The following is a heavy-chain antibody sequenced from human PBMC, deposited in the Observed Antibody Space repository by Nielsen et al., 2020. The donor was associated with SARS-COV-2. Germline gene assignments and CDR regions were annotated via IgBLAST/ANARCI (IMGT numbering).Heavy chain of an antibody. D-gene: IGHD3-9*01. CDR2: ISSSGSTI. Sequence: WIRQPPGKGLEWVSYISSSGSTIYYADSVKGRFTISRDNAKNSLYLQMNSLRDEDTAVYYCARVPRGYYDILTGYYEGDYWYFDLWGRGTLVTVSS. CDR3: ARVPRGYYDILTGYYEGDYWYFDL. V-gene: IGHV3-48*02. J-gene: IGHJ2*01.